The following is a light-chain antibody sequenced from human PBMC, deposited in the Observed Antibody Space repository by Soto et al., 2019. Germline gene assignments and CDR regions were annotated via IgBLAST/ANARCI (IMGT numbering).Light chain of an antibody. CDR2: DAS. CDR1: QSISML. Sequence: DIQMTQSPSNLSASVGDSVTITCRASQSISMLLAWYQQKAGEAPKLLIYDASILESGVPSRFSGSGSGTEFTLTISRLEPEDFAVYYCQQYGSLPRTFGQGTKVDIK. J-gene: IGKJ1*01. CDR3: QQYGSLPRT. V-gene: IGKV1-5*01.